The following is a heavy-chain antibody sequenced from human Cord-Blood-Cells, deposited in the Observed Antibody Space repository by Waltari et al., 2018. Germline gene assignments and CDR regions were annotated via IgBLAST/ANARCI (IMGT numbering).Heavy chain of an antibody. CDR2: INHSGST. V-gene: IGHV4-34*01. CDR1: GGSFRGYY. Sequence: QVQLQQWGAGLLKPSETLSLTCPVYGGSFRGYYWSWTRQPPGKGLEWIGEINHSGSTNYNPSLKSRFTISVDTSKNQFSLKLSSVTAADTAVYYCARGVAFDPWGQGTLVTVSS. J-gene: IGHJ5*02. CDR3: ARGVAFDP.